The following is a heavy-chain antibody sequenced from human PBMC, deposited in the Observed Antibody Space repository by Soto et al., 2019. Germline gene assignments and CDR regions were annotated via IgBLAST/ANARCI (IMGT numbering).Heavy chain of an antibody. CDR1: GGSFNNYA. J-gene: IGHJ6*02. CDR2: IIPNFDTP. V-gene: IGHV1-69*01. D-gene: IGHD3-10*01. Sequence: QVHLVQSGAEVKKPGSSVKVSCKTSGGSFNNYAVSWVRQAPGQGLEGMGGIIPNFDTPNYAQKFQDRVTIIADESTSTVYMELRSLRSNDTAGYYCAVAMVREILIFESSGMHVWGQGTTVIVSS. CDR3: AVAMVREILIFESSGMHV.